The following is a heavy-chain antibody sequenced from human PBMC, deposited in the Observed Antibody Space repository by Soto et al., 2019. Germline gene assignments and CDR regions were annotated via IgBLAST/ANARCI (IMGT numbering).Heavy chain of an antibody. Sequence: QVQLQESGPGLVKPSGTLSLICFVSGGSISRSNWWRWVRQTPGKGLEWIGEISSSGAINHNPSLKCRVSISIDKSKNQVSLNLTSVTAADTAIYDCSRVVPTIGVGHSDHWGQGILVTVSS. CDR1: GGSISRSNW. CDR2: ISSSGAI. D-gene: IGHD5-12*01. J-gene: IGHJ4*02. CDR3: SRVVPTIGVGHSDH. V-gene: IGHV4-4*02.